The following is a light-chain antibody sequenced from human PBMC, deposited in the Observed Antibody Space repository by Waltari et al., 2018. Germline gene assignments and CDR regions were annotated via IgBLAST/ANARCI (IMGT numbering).Light chain of an antibody. CDR2: DVT. J-gene: IGLJ2*01. Sequence: QSALTQPSSVSGPPGQSITISCTGTSSDLGGYNYFSWYQQHPGKAPKLMIYDVTVRPSGVSNRFSGSKSGNTASLTISGLQAEDEADYYCSSYTSSNTVIFGGGTKLTVL. V-gene: IGLV2-14*03. CDR3: SSYTSSNTVI. CDR1: SSDLGGYNY.